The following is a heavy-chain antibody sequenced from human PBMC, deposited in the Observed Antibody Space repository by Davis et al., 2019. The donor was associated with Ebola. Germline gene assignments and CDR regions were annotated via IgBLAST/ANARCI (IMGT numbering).Heavy chain of an antibody. Sequence: AASVKVSCKASGGTFSSYAISWVRQAPGQGLEWMGGIIPIFGTANSAQKFQGRVTITADESTSTAYMELSSLRSEDTAVYYCARDEDIVVVPAAIDYYYYGMDVWGKGTTVTVSS. D-gene: IGHD2-2*02. CDR1: GGTFSSYA. V-gene: IGHV1-69*13. CDR3: ARDEDIVVVPAAIDYYYYGMDV. J-gene: IGHJ6*04. CDR2: IIPIFGTA.